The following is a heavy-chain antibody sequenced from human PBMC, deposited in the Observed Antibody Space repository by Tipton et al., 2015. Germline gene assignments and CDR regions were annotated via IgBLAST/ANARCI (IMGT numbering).Heavy chain of an antibody. CDR3: MKDELITVIRGGKGH. Sequence: SLRLSCAASGFTFGNYAMSWVRQAPGKGLEWVSGISASGGNIYYADSVKGRFTISRDNSRDKLYLQMDSLRAEDTAVYYCMKDELITVIRGGKGHWGQGTLVTVSS. D-gene: IGHD3-10*01. CDR1: GFTFGNYA. J-gene: IGHJ1*01. V-gene: IGHV3-23*01. CDR2: ISASGGNI.